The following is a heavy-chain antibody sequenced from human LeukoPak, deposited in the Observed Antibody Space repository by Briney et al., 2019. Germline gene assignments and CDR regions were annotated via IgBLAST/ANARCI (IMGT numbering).Heavy chain of an antibody. CDR1: GFTFSSYS. Sequence: PGGSLRLSCAASGFTFSSYSMNWVRQAPGKGLEWVSYISSSSTTISYADSVRGRFTISRDNAKNSLYLQMNSLRAEDTAVYYCARDTAYAFDIWGQGTMVTVSS. CDR2: ISSSSTTI. V-gene: IGHV3-48*01. D-gene: IGHD5-18*01. CDR3: ARDTAYAFDI. J-gene: IGHJ3*02.